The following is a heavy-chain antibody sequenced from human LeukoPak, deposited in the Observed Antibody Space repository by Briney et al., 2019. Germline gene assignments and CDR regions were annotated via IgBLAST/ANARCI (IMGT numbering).Heavy chain of an antibody. CDR3: ARHAGSSGYYWDAFDI. V-gene: IGHV4-59*08. Sequence: PSETLSLTCTVSGGAISSYYWSWIRQPPGKGLEWIGDIYYGGSTNYNPSLKSRVTISVDTSKNQFSLKLSSVTAADTGVYYCARHAGSSGYYWDAFDIWGEGTMVTVSS. CDR1: GGAISSYY. CDR2: IYYGGST. J-gene: IGHJ3*02. D-gene: IGHD3-22*01.